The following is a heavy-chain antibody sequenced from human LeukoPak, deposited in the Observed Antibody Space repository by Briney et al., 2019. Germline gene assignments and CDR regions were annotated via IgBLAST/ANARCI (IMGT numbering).Heavy chain of an antibody. V-gene: IGHV1-69*06. CDR1: GGTFSSYA. Sequence: GASVTVSCTASGGTFSSYAISWVRQAPGQGLEWMGGIIPIFGTANYAQKFQGRVTITADKSTSTAYMELSRLRSDDTAVYYCARVWFGELAYYYYMDVWGKGTTVTVSS. CDR3: ARVWFGELAYYYYMDV. J-gene: IGHJ6*03. D-gene: IGHD3-10*01. CDR2: IIPIFGTA.